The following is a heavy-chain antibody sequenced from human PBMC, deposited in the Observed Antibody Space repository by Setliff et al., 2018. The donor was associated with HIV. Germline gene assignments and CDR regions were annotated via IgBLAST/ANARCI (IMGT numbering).Heavy chain of an antibody. J-gene: IGHJ1*01. CDR2: IYHSGST. D-gene: IGHD3-22*01. CDR1: GDSIRSDHW. Sequence: PSETLSLTCAVSGDSIRSDHWWTWVRQSPGKGLEWIGEIYHSGSTTYNPSLKSRVTISVDKSTNQFSLRLTSVTAADTAVYYCASTYYYDSLHFHHWGQGTLVTVSS. CDR3: ASTYYYDSLHFHH. V-gene: IGHV4-4*02.